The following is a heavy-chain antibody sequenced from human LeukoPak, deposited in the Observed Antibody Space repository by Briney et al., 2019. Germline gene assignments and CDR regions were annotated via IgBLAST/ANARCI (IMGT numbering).Heavy chain of an antibody. V-gene: IGHV1-8*01. CDR3: ARGYGSGAVDY. Sequence: ASVKVSCKASGYTFTSYDINWVRQATGQGLEWMGWMNPNSGNTGYAQKFQGSVTMTTDTSTSTAYMELRSLRSDDTAVYYCARGYGSGAVDYWGQGTLVTVSS. CDR1: GYTFTSYD. CDR2: MNPNSGNT. J-gene: IGHJ4*02. D-gene: IGHD3-10*01.